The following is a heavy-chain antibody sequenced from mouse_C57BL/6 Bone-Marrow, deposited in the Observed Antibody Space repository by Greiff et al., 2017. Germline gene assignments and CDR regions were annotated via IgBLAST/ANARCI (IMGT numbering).Heavy chain of an antibody. CDR2: IYPRSGNT. J-gene: IGHJ1*03. Sequence: ESGAELARPGASVKLSCKASGYTFTSYGISWVKQRTGQGLEWIGEIYPRSGNTYYNEKFKGKATLTADKSSSTAYMELRSLTSEDSAVXFCARNYGSSHWYFDVWGTGTTVTVSS. V-gene: IGHV1-81*01. D-gene: IGHD1-1*01. CDR1: GYTFTSYG. CDR3: ARNYGSSHWYFDV.